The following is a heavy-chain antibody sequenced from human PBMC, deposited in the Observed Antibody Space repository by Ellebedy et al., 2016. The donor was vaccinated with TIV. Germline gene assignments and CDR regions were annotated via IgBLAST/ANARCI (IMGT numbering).Heavy chain of an antibody. CDR3: AQDAQGYAFA. CDR1: GFTFSSYT. D-gene: IGHD1-1*01. V-gene: IGHV3-23*01. Sequence: GESLKISCAASGFTFSSYTMSWVRQAPGKGLEWVSSIGGTGSTFYVDSVKGRFAISRDNTKNTLFLQMNSLRADDTAVYYCAQDAQGYAFAWGQGTLVTVSS. CDR2: IGGTGST. J-gene: IGHJ4*02.